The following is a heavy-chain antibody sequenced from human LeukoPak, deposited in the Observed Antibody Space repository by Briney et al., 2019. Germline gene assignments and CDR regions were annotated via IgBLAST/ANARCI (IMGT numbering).Heavy chain of an antibody. J-gene: IGHJ4*02. Sequence: WGSLRLSCAASGFTFSSYEMNWVRQAPGKGLEWVSYISSSGSTIYYADSVKGRFTISRDNAKNSLYLQMNSLRAEDTAVYYCARSPEDIVVVPAAFDYWGQGTLVTVSS. CDR2: ISSSGSTI. V-gene: IGHV3-48*03. D-gene: IGHD2-2*01. CDR3: ARSPEDIVVVPAAFDY. CDR1: GFTFSSYE.